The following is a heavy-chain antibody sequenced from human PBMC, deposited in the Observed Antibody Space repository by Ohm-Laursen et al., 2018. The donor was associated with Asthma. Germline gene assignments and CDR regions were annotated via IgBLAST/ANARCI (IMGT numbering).Heavy chain of an antibody. CDR1: GFTFRNYA. J-gene: IGHJ3*01. V-gene: IGHV3-23*01. CDR3: AKDEYSTTLGVGAFDF. CDR2: ISLGGGVT. Sequence: SLRLSCAASGFTFRNYAMTWVRQAPGKGLEWVSTISLGGGVTYFADSVRGRFTISRDNSNNMLYLHMNSLRADDTAVYYCAKDEYSTTLGVGAFDFWGQGTMVTVSS. D-gene: IGHD6-13*01.